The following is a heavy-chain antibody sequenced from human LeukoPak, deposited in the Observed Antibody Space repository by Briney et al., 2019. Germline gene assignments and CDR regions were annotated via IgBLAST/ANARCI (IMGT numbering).Heavy chain of an antibody. D-gene: IGHD1-1*01. CDR1: GGSISSHY. V-gene: IGHV4-59*11. CDR3: ASGPPEERSLSMDV. Sequence: AETLSLTCTVSGGSISSHYWSWIRHPRGERLEWLGYMYYSGSTTYNTPLKGRVPISVDTSKNQLSLKLSSVTAADTAVYYCASGPPEERSLSMDVWGKGTTVTVSS. CDR2: MYYSGST. J-gene: IGHJ6*03.